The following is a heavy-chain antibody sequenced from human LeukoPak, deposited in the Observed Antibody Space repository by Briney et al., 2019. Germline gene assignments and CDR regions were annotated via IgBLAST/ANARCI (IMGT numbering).Heavy chain of an antibody. Sequence: GGSLRLSCAASGFTFSNHWASWVRQAPGKGLEWVANIKQDGSEKYYVDPVKGRFTISRDNAKNSLYLQMNSLRAEDTAVYYCASAVLGYCTNGVCPTGFDYWGQGTLVTVSS. CDR3: ASAVLGYCTNGVCPTGFDY. CDR1: GFTFSNHW. J-gene: IGHJ4*02. D-gene: IGHD2-8*01. CDR2: IKQDGSEK. V-gene: IGHV3-7*01.